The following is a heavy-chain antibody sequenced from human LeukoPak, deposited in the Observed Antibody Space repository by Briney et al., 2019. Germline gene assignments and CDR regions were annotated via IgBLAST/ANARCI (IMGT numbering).Heavy chain of an antibody. Sequence: GESLKISCKGSGYSFINYWIAWVRQMPGKGLEWMGIIYPGDSDTRYSPSFQGQVTISADKSINTAYLQWSSLKASDTAMYYCARPSSGWYTQIDYWGQGTLVTVSS. CDR3: ARPSSGWYTQIDY. D-gene: IGHD6-19*01. V-gene: IGHV5-51*01. J-gene: IGHJ4*02. CDR1: GYSFINYW. CDR2: IYPGDSDT.